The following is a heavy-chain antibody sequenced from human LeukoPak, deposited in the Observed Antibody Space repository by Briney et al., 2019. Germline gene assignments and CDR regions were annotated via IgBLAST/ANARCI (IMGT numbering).Heavy chain of an antibody. Sequence: SETLSLTCTVSGGSISSSSYYWGWIRQPPGKGLEWIGSIYYSGSTYYNPSLKSRVTISVDTSKNQFSLKLSSVTAADTAVYYCARLDYYGSRSFDYWGQGTLVTVSS. D-gene: IGHD3-10*01. V-gene: IGHV4-39*01. J-gene: IGHJ4*02. CDR2: IYYSGST. CDR3: ARLDYYGSRSFDY. CDR1: GGSISSSSYY.